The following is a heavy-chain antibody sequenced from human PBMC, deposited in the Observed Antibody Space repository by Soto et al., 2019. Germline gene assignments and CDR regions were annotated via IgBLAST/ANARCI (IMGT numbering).Heavy chain of an antibody. CDR1: GFTFSSYA. CDR2: ISGSGGST. D-gene: IGHD1-26*01. Sequence: GGSLRLSCAASGFTFSSYAMSWVRQAPGKGLEWVSAISGSGGSTYYADSVKGRFTISRDNSKNTLYLQMNSLRAEDTAVYYCAKWRGSRWELLNAFDIWGQGTMVTVSS. CDR3: AKWRGSRWELLNAFDI. V-gene: IGHV3-23*01. J-gene: IGHJ3*02.